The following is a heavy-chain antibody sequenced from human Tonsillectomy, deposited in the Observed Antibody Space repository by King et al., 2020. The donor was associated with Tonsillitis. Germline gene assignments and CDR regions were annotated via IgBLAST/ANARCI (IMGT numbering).Heavy chain of an antibody. V-gene: IGHV3-72*01. Sequence: VQLVESGGGLVQPGGSLRLSCTASGFTFSDHYMDWVRQAPGKGLEWVARIRNKAQSYTTECAASVKGRFSISRDESKRSVYLKMNSLKTEDTAMYYCAKGYCTSGTCYSGDYWGQGTLVIVSS. CDR1: GFTFSDHY. J-gene: IGHJ4*02. D-gene: IGHD2-15*01. CDR2: IRNKAQSYTT. CDR3: AKGYCTSGTCYSGDY.